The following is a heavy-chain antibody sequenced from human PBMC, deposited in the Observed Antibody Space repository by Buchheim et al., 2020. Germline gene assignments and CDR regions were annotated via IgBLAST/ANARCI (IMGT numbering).Heavy chain of an antibody. J-gene: IGHJ6*02. V-gene: IGHV1-2*02. D-gene: IGHD2-2*01. CDR1: GYTFTGYY. CDR3: ARVGMDSLGYCSSTSCFYYYYGMDV. Sequence: QVQLVQSGAEVKKPGASVKVSCKASGYTFTGYYMHWVRQAPGQGLEWMGWINPNSGGTNYAQKFQGRVTMTRDTSISTAYMELSRLRSDDTAVYYCARVGMDSLGYCSSTSCFYYYYGMDVWGQGTT. CDR2: INPNSGGT.